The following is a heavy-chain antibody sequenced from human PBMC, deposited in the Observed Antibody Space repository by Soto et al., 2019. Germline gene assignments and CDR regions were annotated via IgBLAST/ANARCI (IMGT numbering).Heavy chain of an antibody. J-gene: IGHJ4*02. CDR3: ARKYSSSSEFDY. CDR1: GFTFSSYW. V-gene: IGHV3-7*03. D-gene: IGHD6-6*01. Sequence: EVQLVESGGGLVQPGGSLRLSCAASGFTFSSYWMTWVRQAPGKGLEWVANIKQDGSEKYYVDSVKGRFTISRDNAKNSLYLQMNSLRAEDPAVYYCARKYSSSSEFDYWGQGTLVTVSS. CDR2: IKQDGSEK.